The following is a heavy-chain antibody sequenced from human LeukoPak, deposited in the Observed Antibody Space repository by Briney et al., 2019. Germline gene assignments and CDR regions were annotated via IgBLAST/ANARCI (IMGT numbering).Heavy chain of an antibody. CDR3: AREGYSSSWGHFDY. CDR1: GFTFSSYG. Sequence: GGSLRLSCAASGFTFSSYGMHWVRQAPGKGLEWVAVIWYDGSNKYYVDSVKGRFTISRDNSKNMVYLQMNSLRAEDTAVYYCAREGYSSSWGHFDYWGQGTPVTVSS. J-gene: IGHJ4*02. CDR2: IWYDGSNK. V-gene: IGHV3-33*01. D-gene: IGHD6-13*01.